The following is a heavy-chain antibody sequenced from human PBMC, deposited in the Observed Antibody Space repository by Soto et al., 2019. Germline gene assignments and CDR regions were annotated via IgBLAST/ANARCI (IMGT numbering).Heavy chain of an antibody. D-gene: IGHD3-22*01. CDR1: GFTFNSYS. CDR3: ARDWTRYYDSSRYDPVA. J-gene: IGHJ5*02. CDR2: ISGSSSTI. Sequence: EVQLVESGGGLVQPGGSLRLSCAASGFTFNSYSMNWVRQAPGKGLEWVSYISGSSSTIYYADSVKGRFTISRDNAKNSLYLQMNSLGDEDTAVYYCARDWTRYYDSSRYDPVAWGQGTLVTVSS. V-gene: IGHV3-48*02.